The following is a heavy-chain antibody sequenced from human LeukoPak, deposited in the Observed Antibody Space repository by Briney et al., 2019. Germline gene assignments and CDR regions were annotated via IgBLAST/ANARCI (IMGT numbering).Heavy chain of an antibody. J-gene: IGHJ4*02. CDR3: ARLDLQLWSHKFDY. Sequence: SETLSLTCTVSGGSISSYYWNWIRQPPGKGLEWIGYIYYSGSTNYNPSLKSRVTISVDTSKNQFSLKLSSVTAADTAVYYCARLDLQLWSHKFDYWGQGTLVTVSS. CDR1: GGSISSYY. V-gene: IGHV4-59*08. CDR2: IYYSGST. D-gene: IGHD5-18*01.